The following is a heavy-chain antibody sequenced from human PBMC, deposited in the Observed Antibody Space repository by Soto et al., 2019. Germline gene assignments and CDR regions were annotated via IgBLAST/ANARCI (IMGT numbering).Heavy chain of an antibody. CDR2: INHSGNT. D-gene: IGHD6-6*01. V-gene: IGHV4-34*01. J-gene: IGHJ4*02. CDR1: GGSFSGYY. Sequence: QVQLQQWGAGLLKPSETLSLTCAVYGGSFSGYYWTWIRQPPGKGLEWIGEINHSGNTNYNPSLKSRVTISLDMSKNQFSLKLRSVTAADTAVYYCARGFHSSAFFSRYTKFDNWGQGTLVTVSS. CDR3: ARGFHSSAFFSRYTKFDN.